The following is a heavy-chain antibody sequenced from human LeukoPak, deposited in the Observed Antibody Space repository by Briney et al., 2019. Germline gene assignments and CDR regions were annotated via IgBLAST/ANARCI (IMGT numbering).Heavy chain of an antibody. CDR2: IKQDGSKK. V-gene: IGHV3-7*04. D-gene: IGHD5-24*01. J-gene: IGHJ4*02. Sequence: LSGGSLRLSCVASGFPFSSYWMTWVRQAPGKGLEWVANIKQDGSKKSYVDSVKGQFTISRDNAKNSLYLQMNSLRAEDTAIYYCTRVGYIDEGIDYWGQGTLVTVSS. CDR3: TRVGYIDEGIDY. CDR1: GFPFSSYW.